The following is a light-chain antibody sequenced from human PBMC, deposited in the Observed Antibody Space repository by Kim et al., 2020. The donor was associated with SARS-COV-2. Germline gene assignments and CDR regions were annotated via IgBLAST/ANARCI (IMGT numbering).Light chain of an antibody. V-gene: IGLV1-47*01. CDR2: RSN. CDR1: HSNIGSSY. J-gene: IGLJ3*02. Sequence: ELTQPPSASGTPGQRVSISCSGSHSNIGSSYVYWYQQFPGTAPKLLIYRSNQRPSGVPDRFSGSKSGTSASLAISGLRSEDEADYYCAAWDDSLSALVFGGGTQLTVL. CDR3: AAWDDSLSALV.